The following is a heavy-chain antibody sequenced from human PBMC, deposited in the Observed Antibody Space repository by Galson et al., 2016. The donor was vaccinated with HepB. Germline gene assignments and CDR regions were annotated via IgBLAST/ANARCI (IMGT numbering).Heavy chain of an antibody. CDR3: GRNVPFN. J-gene: IGHJ4*02. Sequence: SLRLSCAASGFTVTNNYIIWVRQAPGKGLEWVSLIYSGGERRYADSVKGRFTISRDNSKNTVYLQMNSLRDEDTAMYYCGRNVPFNWGQGTLVTVSS. V-gene: IGHV3-53*01. CDR2: IYSGGER. CDR1: GFTVTNNY.